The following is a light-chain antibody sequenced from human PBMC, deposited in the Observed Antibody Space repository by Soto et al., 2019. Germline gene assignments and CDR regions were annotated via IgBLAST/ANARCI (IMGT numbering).Light chain of an antibody. J-gene: IGKJ3*01. Sequence: DLQMTQSPSSLSASVGDRVTITCRASQSISSYLNWYQQKPGKAPKLLIYAASSLQSGVPSRFSGSVSGTDFTLTISSLQPEDFATYYCQQSYSTPPSFTFGPGTKVDIK. CDR1: QSISSY. CDR2: AAS. V-gene: IGKV1-39*01. CDR3: QQSYSTPPSFT.